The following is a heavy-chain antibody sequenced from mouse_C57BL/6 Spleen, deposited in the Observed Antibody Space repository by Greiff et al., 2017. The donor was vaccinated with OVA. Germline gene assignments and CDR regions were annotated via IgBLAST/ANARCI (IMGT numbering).Heavy chain of an antibody. J-gene: IGHJ3*01. Sequence: VQLQRSGPELVKPGASVKISCKASGYAFSSSWMNWVKQRPGKGLEWIGRIYPGDGDTNYNGKFKGKATLTADKSSSTAYMQLSSLTSEDSAVYFCARQATAYWGQGTLVTVSA. CDR1: GYAFSSSW. CDR2: IYPGDGDT. CDR3: ARQATAY. D-gene: IGHD3-2*02. V-gene: IGHV1-82*01.